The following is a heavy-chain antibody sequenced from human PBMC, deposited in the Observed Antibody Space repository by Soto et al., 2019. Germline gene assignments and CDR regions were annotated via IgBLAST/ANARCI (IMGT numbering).Heavy chain of an antibody. CDR1: GSTLGTYC. V-gene: IGHV3-33*01. J-gene: IGHJ6*02. CDR2: IWYDGSSK. CDR3: ARSTSYQITTFGVVTKYGMDV. D-gene: IGHD3-3*01. Sequence: TPSCPLYGSTLGTYCIHCDRQLPGKWRGWVGVIWYDGSSKYYADSVKGRFTISRDNSKNTLYLQMNSLRAEDTAVYYCARSTSYQITTFGVVTKYGMDVWGQGTTVTVSS.